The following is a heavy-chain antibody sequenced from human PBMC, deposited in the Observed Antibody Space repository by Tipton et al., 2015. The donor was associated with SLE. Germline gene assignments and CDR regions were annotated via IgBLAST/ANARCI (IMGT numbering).Heavy chain of an antibody. CDR2: IYYSGSI. CDR3: ARGTTADY. J-gene: IGHJ4*02. D-gene: IGHD4-17*01. V-gene: IGHV4-59*01. CDR1: GGSFSGYY. Sequence: TLSLTCAVYGGSFSGYYWSWIRQPPGKGLEWIGYIYYSGSINYNPSLKSRVTISVDTSKNQFSLKLSSVTAADTAVYYCARGTTADYWGQGTLVTVSS.